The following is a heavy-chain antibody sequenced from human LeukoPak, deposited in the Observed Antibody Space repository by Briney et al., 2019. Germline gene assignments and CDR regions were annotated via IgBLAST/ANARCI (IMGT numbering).Heavy chain of an antibody. CDR3: ARLGPAAYFDY. D-gene: IGHD2-2*01. V-gene: IGHV4-34*01. Sequence: PSETLSLTCAVYGGYFSGYYWSWIRQPPGKGLEWIGEINHSGSTNYNPSLKSRVTISVDTSKNQFSLKLSSVTAADTAVYYCARLGPAAYFDYWGQGTLVTVSS. CDR2: INHSGST. CDR1: GGYFSGYY. J-gene: IGHJ4*02.